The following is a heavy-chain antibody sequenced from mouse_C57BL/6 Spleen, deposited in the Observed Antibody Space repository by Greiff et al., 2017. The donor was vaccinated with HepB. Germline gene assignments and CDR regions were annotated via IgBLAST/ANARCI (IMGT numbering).Heavy chain of an antibody. J-gene: IGHJ3*01. CDR3: ARHGGLLGSKAWFAY. CDR1: GYTFTDYN. Sequence: VQLQQSGPELVKPGASVKISCKASGYTFTDYNMDWVKQSHGKSLEWIGDINPNNGGTNYNQKFKGKATLTVDKSSSTAYMALRSLTSEDTAVYYCARHGGLLGSKAWFAYWGQGTLVTVSA. CDR2: INPNNGGT. V-gene: IGHV1-18*01. D-gene: IGHD1-1*02.